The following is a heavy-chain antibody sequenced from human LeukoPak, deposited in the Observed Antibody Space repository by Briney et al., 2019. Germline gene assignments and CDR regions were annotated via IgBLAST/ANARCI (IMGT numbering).Heavy chain of an antibody. J-gene: IGHJ6*04. CDR3: AELGITMIGGV. D-gene: IGHD3-10*02. CDR1: GFTFSNYR. CDR2: IKEDGSEK. V-gene: IGHV3-7*01. Sequence: PGGSLRLSCAASGFTFSNYRMSWVRQAPGKGLEWVANIKEDGSEKNYVDSVKGRFTISRDNAKNSLYLQMNSLRAEDTAVYYCAELGITMIGGVWGKGTTVTISS.